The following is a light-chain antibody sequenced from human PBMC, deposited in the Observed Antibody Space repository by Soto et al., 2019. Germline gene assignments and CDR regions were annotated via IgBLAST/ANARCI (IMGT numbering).Light chain of an antibody. CDR1: SSDVCGYNY. CDR3: SSYAGRSNV. CDR2: EVN. Sequence: ALTQPPSGSWSPGQSVAISCTGTSSDVCGYNYVSWYQQHPGKAPKLMIYEVNKRPSGVPDRFSGSKSGNTASLTVSGLQAEDEADYYCSSYAGRSNVFGTGTRSPS. V-gene: IGLV2-8*01. J-gene: IGLJ1*01.